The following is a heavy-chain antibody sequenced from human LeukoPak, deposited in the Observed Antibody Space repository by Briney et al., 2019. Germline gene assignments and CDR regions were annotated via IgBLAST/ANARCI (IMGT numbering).Heavy chain of an antibody. CDR3: ARDYKYAFDN. D-gene: IGHD5-24*01. J-gene: IGHJ4*02. CDR2: IGIDSGNT. CDR1: GFTFSDYS. Sequence: GGSLRLSCAASGFTFSDYSMNWVRQAPGKGLEWISYIGIDSGNTNYADSVKGRFTISGDKAKNSLYLQMNSLRVEGTAVYYCARDYKYAFDNWGQGTLVTVSS. V-gene: IGHV3-48*01.